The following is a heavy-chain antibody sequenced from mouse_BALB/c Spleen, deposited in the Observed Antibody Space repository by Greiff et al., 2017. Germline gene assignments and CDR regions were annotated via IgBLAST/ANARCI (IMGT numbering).Heavy chain of an antibody. CDR1: GFTFSSYT. CDR2: ISNGGGST. V-gene: IGHV5-12-2*01. J-gene: IGHJ2*01. Sequence: EVQVVESGGGLVQPGGSLKLSCAASGFTFSSYTMSWVRQTPEKRLEWVAYISNGGGSTYYPDTVKGRFTISRDNAKNTLYLQMSSLKSEDTAMYYCARHEGYYFDYWGQGTTLTVSS. CDR3: ARHEGYYFDY.